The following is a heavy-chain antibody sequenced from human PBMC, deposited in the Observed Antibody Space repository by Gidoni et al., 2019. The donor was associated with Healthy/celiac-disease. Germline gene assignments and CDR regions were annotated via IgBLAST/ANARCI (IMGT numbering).Heavy chain of an antibody. CDR1: GFSLSTSGMC. Sequence: QVTLRESGPALVKPTQTLTLTCTFSGFSLSTSGMCVSWIRQPPGKALEWLALIDWDDDKYYSTSLKTRLTISKDTSKNQVVLTMTNMDPVDTATYYCARTYYYDSSGYYYDDYWGQGTLVTVSS. CDR2: IDWDDDK. J-gene: IGHJ4*02. CDR3: ARTYYYDSSGYYYDDY. V-gene: IGHV2-70*01. D-gene: IGHD3-22*01.